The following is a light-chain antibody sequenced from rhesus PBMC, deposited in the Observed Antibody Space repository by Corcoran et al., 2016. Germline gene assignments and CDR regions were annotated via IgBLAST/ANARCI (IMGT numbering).Light chain of an antibody. CDR3: QQESNWPLT. J-gene: IGKJ4*01. Sequence: EIVMTQSPATLSLSPGERATLSCRASQSVSSNLAWYQQKPGQAPRLLIYDASNRATGIPDRFSGRGSGTDFTLTISSLEPEDVGVYYCQQESNWPLTFGGGTKVEIK. CDR2: DAS. V-gene: IGKV3-35*01. CDR1: QSVSSN.